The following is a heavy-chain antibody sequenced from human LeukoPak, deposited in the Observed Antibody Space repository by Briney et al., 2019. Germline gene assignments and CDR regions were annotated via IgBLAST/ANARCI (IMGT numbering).Heavy chain of an antibody. Sequence: SETLSLTCTVAGASLNNYHWTWIRQPAGKGLEWIGHIYHSGSTNYNPSFKSRVTMSVDTSKNHFSLKLSSVTAADTAVYYCVRHAATRHNYGMDVWGQGTTVIVSS. CDR3: VRHAATRHNYGMDV. CDR2: IYHSGST. CDR1: GASLNNYH. V-gene: IGHV4-59*08. J-gene: IGHJ6*02. D-gene: IGHD6-13*01.